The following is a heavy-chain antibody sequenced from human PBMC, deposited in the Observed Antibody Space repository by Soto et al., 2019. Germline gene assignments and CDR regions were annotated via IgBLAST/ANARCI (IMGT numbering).Heavy chain of an antibody. CDR1: GFSVTDHY. CDR3: ARSFNDWTTYFDY. D-gene: IGHD3-9*01. V-gene: IGHV3-53*01. CDR2: LYTGGSA. Sequence: GGSLRLSCAASGFSVTDHYMTWVRQAPGKGLEWVSVLYTGGSAHYGDSVKGRFTISRDSSTNTLYLQMNSLKVGDTAFYFCARSFNDWTTYFDYWSEGTLVTVSS. J-gene: IGHJ4*02.